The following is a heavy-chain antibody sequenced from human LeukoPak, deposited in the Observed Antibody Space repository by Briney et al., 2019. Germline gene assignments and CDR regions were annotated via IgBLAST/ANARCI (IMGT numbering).Heavy chain of an antibody. V-gene: IGHV4-59*12. Sequence: SETLSLTCTVSGGSISSYYWSWIRQPPGKGLEWIAHIYYSGSTYYNPSLKSRVTISVDTSKNQFSLKLSSVTAADTAVYYCARGRSYYCSSTSCYTRWFDPWGQGTLVTVSS. D-gene: IGHD2-2*02. J-gene: IGHJ5*02. CDR1: GGSISSYY. CDR3: ARGRSYYCSSTSCYTRWFDP. CDR2: IYYSGST.